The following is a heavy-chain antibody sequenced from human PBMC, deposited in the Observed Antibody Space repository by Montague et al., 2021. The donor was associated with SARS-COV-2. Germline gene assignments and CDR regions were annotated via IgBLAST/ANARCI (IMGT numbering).Heavy chain of an antibody. V-gene: IGHV3-13*04. CDR1: GFSFSNYD. Sequence: SLRLSCAASGFSFSNYDMYWVRQATGKGLEWVSGIDTAGHTYYPGSVKGRFTISRENANNSLYLQMNSLRDGDTAVCYCARETTVQYYYAMDVWGQGTTVTVSS. CDR2: IDTAGHT. CDR3: ARETTVQYYYAMDV. D-gene: IGHD3-16*01. J-gene: IGHJ6*02.